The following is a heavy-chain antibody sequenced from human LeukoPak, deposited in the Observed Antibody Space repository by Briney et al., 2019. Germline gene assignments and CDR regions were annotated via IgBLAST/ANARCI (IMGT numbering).Heavy chain of an antibody. CDR1: GFTFNSYA. J-gene: IGHJ4*02. V-gene: IGHV3-23*01. CDR3: AKGSRGSYDY. Sequence: GGSLRLSCAASGFTFNSYAMAWVRQAPEKGLEWVSSITDSGISTYYADSVKGRFTISRDDSKNTLYLQMNSLRAEDTAVYYCAKGSRGSYDYWGQGTLVTVSS. D-gene: IGHD1-26*01. CDR2: ITDSGIST.